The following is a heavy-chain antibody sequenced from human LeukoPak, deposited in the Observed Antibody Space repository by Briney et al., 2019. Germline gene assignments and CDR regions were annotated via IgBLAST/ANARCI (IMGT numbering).Heavy chain of an antibody. CDR3: AKDGADPRHWYFDL. CDR1: GFTFSNYV. V-gene: IGHV3-30*18. J-gene: IGHJ2*01. D-gene: IGHD3-16*01. Sequence: GMSLRLSCAASGFTFSNYVMHWVRQAPGKGLEWVAVIAHDGSKTYYADSVKGRFTISRDNSKNTLYLQMNSLRPEDAAVYYCAKDGADPRHWYFDLWGRGTLVTVSS. CDR2: IAHDGSKT.